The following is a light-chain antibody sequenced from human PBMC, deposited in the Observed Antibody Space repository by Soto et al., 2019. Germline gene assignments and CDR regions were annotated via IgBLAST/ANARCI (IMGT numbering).Light chain of an antibody. CDR1: QSVTTNY. CDR2: GAS. Sequence: EIVLTQSPGTLSLSPGERATLSCRATQSVTTNYLAWYQQKPGQAPRLLIYGASIRATGIPDRFSGSGSGTEVTLTISRLEPEDFAVYYCQHYGSSPPNTFGQGTKLEIK. V-gene: IGKV3-20*01. J-gene: IGKJ2*01. CDR3: QHYGSSPPNT.